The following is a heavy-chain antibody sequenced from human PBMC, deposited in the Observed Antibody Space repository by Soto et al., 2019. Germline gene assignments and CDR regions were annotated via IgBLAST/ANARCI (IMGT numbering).Heavy chain of an antibody. CDR1: GFTFDDYT. D-gene: IGHD5-18*01. J-gene: IGHJ4*02. Sequence: EVQLVESGGVVVQPGGSLRLSCAASGFTFDDYTMHWVRQAPGKGLEWVSLISWDGGSTYYADSVKGRFTISRDNSKNSLYLQMNSLRTEDTALYYCAKSLGLRTLYDYWGQGTLGTVSS. V-gene: IGHV3-43*01. CDR2: ISWDGGST. CDR3: AKSLGLRTLYDY.